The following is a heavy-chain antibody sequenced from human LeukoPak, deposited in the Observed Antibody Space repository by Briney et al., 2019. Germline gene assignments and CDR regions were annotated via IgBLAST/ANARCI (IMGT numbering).Heavy chain of an antibody. J-gene: IGHJ4*02. V-gene: IGHV4-30-4*08. CDR2: INHSGST. Sequence: SQTLSLTCTVSGGSISSGDYYWSWIRQPPGKGLEWIGEINHSGSTNYNPSLKSRVTISVDTSKNQFSLKLSSVTAADTAVYYCARSRFLEWLFFDYWGQGTLVTVSS. CDR1: GGSISSGDYY. D-gene: IGHD3-3*01. CDR3: ARSRFLEWLFFDY.